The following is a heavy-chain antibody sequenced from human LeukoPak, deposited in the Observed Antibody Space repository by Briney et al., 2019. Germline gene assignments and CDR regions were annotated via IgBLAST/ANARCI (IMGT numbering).Heavy chain of an antibody. CDR2: INHSGST. J-gene: IGHJ5*02. CDR3: ATGLISSWFDP. CDR1: GGSFSGYY. V-gene: IGHV4-34*01. Sequence: SETLSLTCAVYGGSFSGYYWSWIRQPPGKGLEWIGEINHSGSTNYNPSLKSRVTISVDTSKNQFSLKLSSVTAADTAVYYCATGLISSWFDPWGQGTLVTVPS.